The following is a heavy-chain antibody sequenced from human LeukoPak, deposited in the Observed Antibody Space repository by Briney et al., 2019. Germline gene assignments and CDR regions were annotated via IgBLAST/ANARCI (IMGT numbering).Heavy chain of an antibody. CDR1: GFAFSNYG. CDR2: ITGSGRAT. Sequence: GGSLRLSCAASGFAFSNYGMSWVRQAPGKGLEWVSVITGSGRATYYSDSVKGRLTISRDNSKITLYLQMNSLRAEDTAVYYCAKDDGAGSYYNVMVVDFWGQGTLVTVSS. D-gene: IGHD3-10*01. V-gene: IGHV3-23*01. J-gene: IGHJ4*02. CDR3: AKDDGAGSYYNVMVVDF.